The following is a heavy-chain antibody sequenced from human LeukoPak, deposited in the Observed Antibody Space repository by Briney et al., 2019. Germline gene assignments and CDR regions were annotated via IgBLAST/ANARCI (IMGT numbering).Heavy chain of an antibody. J-gene: IGHJ4*02. V-gene: IGHV1-46*01. D-gene: IGHD1-26*01. CDR1: GYTFTSYY. Sequence: ASVKVSCKASGYTFTSYYMHWVRQAPGQGLEWMGIINPSGGSTSYAQKFQGRVTMTRDMSTSTVYMGLSSLRSEDTAVYYCARGQGATTHDYWGQGTLVTVSS. CDR2: INPSGGST. CDR3: ARGQGATTHDY.